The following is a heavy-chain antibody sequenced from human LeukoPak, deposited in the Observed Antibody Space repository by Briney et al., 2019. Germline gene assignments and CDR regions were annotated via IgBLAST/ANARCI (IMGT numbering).Heavy chain of an antibody. V-gene: IGHV3-23*01. D-gene: IGHD3-22*01. CDR3: ARVRSHFRTYYYDSSGYYGDY. CDR1: GFTFSSYA. J-gene: IGHJ4*02. CDR2: ISGSGDNT. Sequence: PGGSLRLSCTASGFTFSSYAMNWVRQAPGKGLKWVSAISGSGDNTYYADSVKGRFTISRDNSKNTLYLQMNSLRAEDTAVYYCARVRSHFRTYYYDSSGYYGDYWGQGTLVTVSS.